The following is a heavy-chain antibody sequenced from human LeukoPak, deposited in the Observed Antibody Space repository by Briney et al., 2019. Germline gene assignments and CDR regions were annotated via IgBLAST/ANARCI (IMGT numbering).Heavy chain of an antibody. J-gene: IGHJ3*02. Sequence: PSETLSLTCAVYGGSFSGYYWSWIRQPPGKGLEWIGEINHSGSTNYNPSLKSRVTISVDTSKNQFSLKLSSVTAADTAVYYCASRGYSYGYGQRNDAFDIWGQGTMVTVSS. CDR1: GGSFSGYY. CDR2: INHSGST. CDR3: ASRGYSYGYGQRNDAFDI. V-gene: IGHV4-34*01. D-gene: IGHD5-18*01.